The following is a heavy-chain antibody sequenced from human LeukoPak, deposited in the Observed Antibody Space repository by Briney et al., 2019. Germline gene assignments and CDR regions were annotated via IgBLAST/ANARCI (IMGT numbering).Heavy chain of an antibody. CDR3: ARDSGTTGEVKFDP. J-gene: IGHJ5*02. Sequence: SETLSLTCAVSGGSISSYYWSWIRQPAGKGLEWIGRIYTSGGTDYNPSLKSRVIMSVDTSKNHLSLKLTSVTAADTAVYYCARDSGTTGEVKFDPWGQGILVTVSS. CDR1: GGSISSYY. V-gene: IGHV4-4*07. CDR2: IYTSGGT. D-gene: IGHD3-10*01.